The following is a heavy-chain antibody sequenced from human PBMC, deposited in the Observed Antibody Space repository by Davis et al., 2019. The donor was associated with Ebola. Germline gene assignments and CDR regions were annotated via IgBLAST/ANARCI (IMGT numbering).Heavy chain of an antibody. CDR2: INSDGSTT. CDR1: EFTFSTYW. D-gene: IGHD1-26*01. CDR3: AGSFASTTPWEGYFDF. V-gene: IGHV3-74*01. J-gene: IGHJ4*02. Sequence: HTGGSLRLSCTASEFTFSTYWMHWVRQTPGKGLVWVSRINSDGSTTNYADSVKGRFTISRDNAKNTLFLQMNSLRADDTAVYFCAGSFASTTPWEGYFDFWGQGTLVTVSS.